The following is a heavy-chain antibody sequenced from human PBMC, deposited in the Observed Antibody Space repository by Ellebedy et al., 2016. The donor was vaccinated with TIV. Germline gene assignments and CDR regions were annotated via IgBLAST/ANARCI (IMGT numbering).Heavy chain of an antibody. CDR3: VRHELGSNAAFDY. Sequence: GESLKISXKASGYSFTLFWITWVRQMPGKGLEWMGRIDPGDPSGSYTTYGPSFQGHVTISFDTSITTAYLQWSSLKASDTAMYYCVRHELGSNAAFDYWGQGTLVTVSS. CDR1: GYSFTLFW. CDR2: IDPGDPSGSYT. V-gene: IGHV5-10-1*01. D-gene: IGHD7-27*01. J-gene: IGHJ4*02.